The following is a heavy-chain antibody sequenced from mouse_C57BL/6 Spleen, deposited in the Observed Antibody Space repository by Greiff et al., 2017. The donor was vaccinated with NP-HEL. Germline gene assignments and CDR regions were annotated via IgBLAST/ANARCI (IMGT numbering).Heavy chain of an antibody. CDR1: GYTFTDYN. CDR3: ARPIRYCNFVYYFDY. CDR2: INPNNGGT. V-gene: IGHV1-18*01. Sequence: EVQLQQSGPELVKPGASVKIPCKASGYTFTDYNMDWVKQSHGKSLEWIGDINPNNGGTIYNQKFKGKATLTVDKYSSTAYMELRSLTSEDTAVYYFARPIRYCNFVYYFDYWGQGTTLTVSS. J-gene: IGHJ2*01. D-gene: IGHD2-1*01.